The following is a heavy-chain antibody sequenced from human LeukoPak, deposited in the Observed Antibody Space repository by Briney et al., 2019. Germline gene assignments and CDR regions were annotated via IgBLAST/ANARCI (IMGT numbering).Heavy chain of an antibody. Sequence: PSETLSLTCTVSGDSISSSSYYWVWLRQPPGEGLEWIATIYYSGSTYYNPSLKSRVTISVDTSKNQFSLKLSSVTAADTAMYYCARYWGPYDNSGAYFDYWGQGTLVTVSS. CDR1: GDSISSSSYY. D-gene: IGHD3-22*01. CDR3: ARYWGPYDNSGAYFDY. CDR2: IYYSGST. V-gene: IGHV4-39*01. J-gene: IGHJ4*02.